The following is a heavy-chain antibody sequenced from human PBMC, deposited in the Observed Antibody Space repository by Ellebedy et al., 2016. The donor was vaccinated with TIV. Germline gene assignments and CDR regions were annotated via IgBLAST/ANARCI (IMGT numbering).Heavy chain of an antibody. D-gene: IGHD2-15*01. CDR2: LSRNSDNT. CDR3: ALLNNYADPRDY. V-gene: IGHV3-23*01. J-gene: IGHJ4*02. Sequence: GGSLRLSXAASGFTFNNYAMSWVRQAPGKGLEWVSTLSRNSDNTYYADSVKGRFTISRDNSKNTLYLQMNSLRAEDTAIYYCALLNNYADPRDYWGQGTLVTVSS. CDR1: GFTFNNYA.